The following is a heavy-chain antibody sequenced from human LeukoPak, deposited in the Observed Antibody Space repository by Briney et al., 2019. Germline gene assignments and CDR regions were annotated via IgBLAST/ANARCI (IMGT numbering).Heavy chain of an antibody. CDR1: GFTFSDSV. D-gene: IGHD6-19*01. CDR2: IRGKANSYAT. J-gene: IGHJ4*02. V-gene: IGHV3-73*01. Sequence: GGSLKLSCAASGFTFSDSVMHWVRQASGKGLEWVGRIRGKANSYATLYAASVKGRFTMSRDDSKNTAYLQMNSLKIEDTAVYYCTCGSGWYSPDYWGQGTLVTVSS. CDR3: TCGSGWYSPDY.